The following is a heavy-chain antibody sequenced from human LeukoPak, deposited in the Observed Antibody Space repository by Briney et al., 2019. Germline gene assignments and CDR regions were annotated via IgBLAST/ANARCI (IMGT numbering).Heavy chain of an antibody. V-gene: IGHV3-48*03. CDR3: ARDLVQLWSKGY. D-gene: IGHD5-18*01. CDR1: GFSFSSHA. J-gene: IGHJ4*02. Sequence: GGSLRLSCAASGFSFSSHAMCWVRQAPGKGLEWVSYISSSGRNIYYADSVKGRFTISRDNAKNSLYLQMNSLRAEDTAVYYCARDLVQLWSKGYWGQGTLVTVSS. CDR2: ISSSGRNI.